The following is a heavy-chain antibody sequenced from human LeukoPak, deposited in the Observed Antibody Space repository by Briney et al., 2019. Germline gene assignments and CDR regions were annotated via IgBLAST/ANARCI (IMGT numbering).Heavy chain of an antibody. Sequence: ASVKVSCKASGYTFSRYGISWVRQAPGQGLEWMGWISTYNGNTNYAQKLQGRVTMTTDTSTSTAYMELRILRSDDTAVYYCAKDLYYYDDTGYKSPCCWGQGTLVTVSS. D-gene: IGHD3-22*01. V-gene: IGHV1-18*01. J-gene: IGHJ4*02. CDR1: GYTFSRYG. CDR3: AKDLYYYDDTGYKSPCC. CDR2: ISTYNGNT.